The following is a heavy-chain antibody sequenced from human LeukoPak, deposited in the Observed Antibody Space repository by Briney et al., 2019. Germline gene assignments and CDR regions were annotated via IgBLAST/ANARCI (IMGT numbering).Heavy chain of an antibody. CDR3: ARDPPTTPKPSAAAPDY. Sequence: ASVKVSCKASGYIFTDYYMHWVRQAPGQGLEWMGIINPSGGSTSYAQKFQGRVTMTRDTSTSTVYMELSSLRSEDTAVYYCARDPPTTPKPSAAAPDYWGQGTLVTVSS. D-gene: IGHD6-13*01. J-gene: IGHJ4*02. CDR1: GYIFTDYY. V-gene: IGHV1-46*01. CDR2: INPSGGST.